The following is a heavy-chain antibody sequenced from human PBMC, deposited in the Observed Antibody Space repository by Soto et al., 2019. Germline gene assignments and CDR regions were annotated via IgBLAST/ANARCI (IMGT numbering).Heavy chain of an antibody. Sequence: SWRNLKISCAAYGFTFSTYWMSWFRQAPGKGLEWVGNIKQDGSGENYVDSVKGRFTISRDNAKHSLYLQMNSLRAEDTAVYYCARELCSPSYHYYVMAFWGQGTTV. V-gene: IGHV3-7*01. D-gene: IGHD2-21*01. CDR1: GFTFSTYW. CDR2: IKQDGSGE. CDR3: ARELCSPSYHYYVMAF. J-gene: IGHJ6*02.